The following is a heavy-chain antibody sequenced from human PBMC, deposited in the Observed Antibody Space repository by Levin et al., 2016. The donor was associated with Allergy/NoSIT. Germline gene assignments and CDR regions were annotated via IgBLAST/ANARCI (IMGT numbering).Heavy chain of an antibody. CDR2: TYYRSKWYN. V-gene: IGHV6-1*01. J-gene: IGHJ4*02. Sequence: WIRQSPSRGLEWLGRTYYRSKWYNDYAVSVKSRITINPDTSKNQFSLQLNSVTPEDTAVYYCARSTQDLDFWGQGTLVTVSS. CDR3: ARSTQDLDF.